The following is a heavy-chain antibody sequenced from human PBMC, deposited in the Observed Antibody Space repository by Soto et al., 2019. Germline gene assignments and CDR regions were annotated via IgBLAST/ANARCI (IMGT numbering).Heavy chain of an antibody. CDR3: ATLYYYDSSGYYNGPFDY. CDR2: IDPSDSYT. D-gene: IGHD3-22*01. V-gene: IGHV5-10-1*01. Sequence: GESLKISCKGSGYSFTSYWISWVRQMPGKGLEWMGRIDPSDSYTNYGPSFQGHVTISADKSISTAYLQWSSLKASDTAMYYCATLYYYDSSGYYNGPFDYWGQGTLVTVSS. CDR1: GYSFTSYW. J-gene: IGHJ4*02.